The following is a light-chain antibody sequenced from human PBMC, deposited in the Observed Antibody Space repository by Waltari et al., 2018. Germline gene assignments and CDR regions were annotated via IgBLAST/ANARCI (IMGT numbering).Light chain of an antibody. CDR1: SSDVGVYNC. Sequence: QSALTQPASVSGSPGQSITISCTGTSSDVGVYNCVTWYQHHPGKAPKLLVFAVRNRPSGASHRFSGSKSGNTASLTIAGLQAGDEADYYCSSKTSSSTVVFGGGTKLTVL. CDR2: AVR. J-gene: IGLJ2*01. CDR3: SSKTSSSTVV. V-gene: IGLV2-14*03.